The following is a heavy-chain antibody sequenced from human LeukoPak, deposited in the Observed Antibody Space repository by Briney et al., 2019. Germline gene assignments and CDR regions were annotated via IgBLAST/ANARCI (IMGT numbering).Heavy chain of an antibody. Sequence: PSETLSLTCTVSGGSISSYYWSWIRQPPGEGLEWIGYIYTSGSTNYNPSLKSRVTISVDTSKNQFSLKLSSVTAADTAVYYCARDSRAPRGGYYYYMDVWGKGTTVTVSS. CDR2: IYTSGST. CDR3: ARDSRAPRGGYYYYMDV. V-gene: IGHV4-4*09. J-gene: IGHJ6*03. CDR1: GGSISSYY. D-gene: IGHD6-25*01.